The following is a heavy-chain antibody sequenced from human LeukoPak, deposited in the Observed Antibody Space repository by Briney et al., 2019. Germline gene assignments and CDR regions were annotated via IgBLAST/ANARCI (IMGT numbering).Heavy chain of an antibody. Sequence: SETLSLTCAVYGGSFSGYYWSWIRQPPGKGLEWIGEINRSGSTNYNPSLKSRVTISVDTSKNQFSLKLSSVTAADTAVYYCARRVRGSYYYYYMDVWAKGPRSPSP. J-gene: IGHJ6*03. CDR1: GGSFSGYY. D-gene: IGHD3-10*01. CDR2: INRSGST. CDR3: ARRVRGSYYYYYMDV. V-gene: IGHV4-34*01.